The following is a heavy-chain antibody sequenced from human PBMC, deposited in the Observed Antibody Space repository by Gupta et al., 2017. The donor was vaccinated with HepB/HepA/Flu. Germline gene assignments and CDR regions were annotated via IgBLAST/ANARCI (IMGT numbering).Heavy chain of an antibody. J-gene: IGHJ4*02. D-gene: IGHD3-16*01. Sequence: QLQLQESGPGLVKPSETLSLTCTVSGGSISSTTYYWVWIRQTPGKGLEWIGTIYYSGSTYYNPSHKSRVTISVDTSKNQFSLKLSSVTATDTAMDYCARLNWGSGFDYWGQGTLVTVSS. CDR1: GGSISSTTYY. CDR3: ARLNWGSGFDY. CDR2: IYYSGST. V-gene: IGHV4-39*01.